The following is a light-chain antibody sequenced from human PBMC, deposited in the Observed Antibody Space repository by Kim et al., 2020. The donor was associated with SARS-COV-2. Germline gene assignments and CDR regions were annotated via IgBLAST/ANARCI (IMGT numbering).Light chain of an antibody. J-gene: IGLJ3*02. CDR3: SAWDSSLSAWV. CDR1: SNKVGNKG. CDR2: RNN. V-gene: IGLV10-54*01. Sequence: RRTATLTCTGDSNKVGNKGAAWLQQHQGHPPKLLSYRNNNRPSGISERLSASRSGNTASLTITGLQPEDEADYYCSAWDSSLSAWVFGGGTQLTVL.